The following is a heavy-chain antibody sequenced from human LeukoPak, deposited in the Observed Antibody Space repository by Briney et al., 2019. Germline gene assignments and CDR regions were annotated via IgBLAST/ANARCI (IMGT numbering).Heavy chain of an antibody. CDR1: GGSISSGGYY. V-gene: IGHV4-61*08. CDR2: IYYSGST. CDR3: ASNYDSSDINWFDP. D-gene: IGHD3-22*01. Sequence: SETLSLTCTVSGGSISSGGYYWSWIRQPPGKGLEWIGYIYYSGSTNYNPSLKSRVTISVDTSKNQFSLKLSSVTAADTAVYYCASNYDSSDINWFDPWGQGTLVTVSS. J-gene: IGHJ5*02.